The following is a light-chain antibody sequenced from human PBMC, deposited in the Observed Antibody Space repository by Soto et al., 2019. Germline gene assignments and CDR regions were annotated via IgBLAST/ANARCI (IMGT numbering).Light chain of an antibody. CDR3: CSFVGSSTYV. Sequence: QSALTQPASVSGSPGQSITISCTGTSSDVGSYNLVSWYQQHPGKAPKLMIYEGSKRPSGVSNRFAGSKSGNTASLTISGLQAEDEADYCWCSFVGSSTYVFGTGTKLTVL. CDR1: SSDVGSYNL. J-gene: IGLJ1*01. CDR2: EGS. V-gene: IGLV2-23*01.